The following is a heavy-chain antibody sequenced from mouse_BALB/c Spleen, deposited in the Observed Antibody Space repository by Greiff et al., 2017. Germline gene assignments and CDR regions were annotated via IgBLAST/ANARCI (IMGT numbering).Heavy chain of an antibody. Sequence: EVQVVESGGGLVQPGGSRKLSCAASGFTFSSFGMHWVRQAPEKGLEWVAYISSGSSTIYYADTVKGRFTISRDNPKNTLFLQMTSLRSEDTAMYYCATRTFTEGFAYWGQGTLVTVSA. CDR3: ATRTFTEGFAY. CDR1: GFTFSSFG. J-gene: IGHJ3*01. CDR2: ISSGSSTI. V-gene: IGHV5-17*02. D-gene: IGHD1-1*01.